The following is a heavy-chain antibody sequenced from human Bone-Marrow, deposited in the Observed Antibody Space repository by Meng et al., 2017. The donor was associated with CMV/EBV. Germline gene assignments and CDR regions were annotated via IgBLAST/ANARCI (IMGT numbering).Heavy chain of an antibody. CDR1: GYTFTNYG. CDR2: ISAYSGNT. D-gene: IGHD1-26*01. V-gene: IGHV1-18*01. CDR3: ARTLVGALGQYFDY. J-gene: IGHJ4*02. Sequence: ASVKVSCKASGYTFTNYGFSWVRQAPGQGLEWMAWISAYSGNTNYAQKFQGRVTLTRDTSISTAYMELSSLRSEDTAVYYCARTLVGALGQYFDYWGQGTLVTVSS.